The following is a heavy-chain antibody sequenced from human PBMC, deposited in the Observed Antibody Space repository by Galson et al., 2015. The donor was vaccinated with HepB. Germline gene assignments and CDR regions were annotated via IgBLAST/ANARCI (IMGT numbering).Heavy chain of an antibody. CDR3: ARDCLYYGSSGYYYYYYGMDV. CDR1: GFTFSSYW. Sequence: SLRLSCAASGFTFSSYWMSWVRQAPGKGLEWVANIKQDGSEKYYVDSVKGRFTISRDNAKNSLYLQMNSLRAEDTAVYYCARDCLYYGSSGYYYYYYGMDVWGQGTTVTVSS. V-gene: IGHV3-7*03. J-gene: IGHJ6*02. D-gene: IGHD3-22*01. CDR2: IKQDGSEK.